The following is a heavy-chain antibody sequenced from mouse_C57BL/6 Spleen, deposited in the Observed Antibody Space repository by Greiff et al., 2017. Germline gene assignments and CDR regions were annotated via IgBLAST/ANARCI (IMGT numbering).Heavy chain of an antibody. J-gene: IGHJ2*01. CDR1: GYTFTSYT. V-gene: IGHV1-4*01. CDR3: ARGDDGNYGVVYFDY. Sequence: QVQLQQSGAELARPGASVKMSCKASGYTFTSYTMHWVKQRPGQGLEWIGYINPSSGYTKYNQKFKDKATLTADKSSSTAYMQLSSLTSEDSAVYYCARGDDGNYGVVYFDYWGQGTTLTVSS. CDR2: INPSSGYT. D-gene: IGHD2-3*01.